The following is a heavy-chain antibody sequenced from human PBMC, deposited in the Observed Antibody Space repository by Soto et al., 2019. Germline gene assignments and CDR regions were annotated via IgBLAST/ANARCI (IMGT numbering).Heavy chain of an antibody. CDR1: GFTVSSNY. CDR3: ARDGVTGFMPIAAAGLYGMDV. CDR2: IYSGGST. D-gene: IGHD6-13*01. J-gene: IGHJ6*02. Sequence: PGGSLRLSCAASGFTVSSNYMSWVRQAPGKGLELVSVIYSGGSTYYADSVKGRFTISRDNSKNTLYLQMNSLRAEDTAVYYCARDGVTGFMPIAAAGLYGMDVWGQGTTVTVSS. V-gene: IGHV3-66*01.